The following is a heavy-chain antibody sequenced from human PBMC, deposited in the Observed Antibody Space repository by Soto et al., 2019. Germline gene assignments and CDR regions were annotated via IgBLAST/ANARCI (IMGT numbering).Heavy chain of an antibody. V-gene: IGHV1-3*05. CDR3: ARSIVVVTALDY. CDR1: GYTFTSYA. CDR2: INAGNGNT. Sequence: QVQLVQSGAEEKKPGASVKVSFKASGYTFTSYAMHWVRQAPGQRLEWMGWINAGNGNTKYSQKFQGRVTITRDTSASTAYMELSSLRSEDTAVYSCARSIVVVTALDYWGQGTLVTVSS. D-gene: IGHD2-21*02. J-gene: IGHJ4*02.